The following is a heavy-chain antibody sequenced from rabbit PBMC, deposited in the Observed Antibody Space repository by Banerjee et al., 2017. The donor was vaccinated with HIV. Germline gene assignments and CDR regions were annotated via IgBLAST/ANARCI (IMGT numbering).Heavy chain of an antibody. CDR1: GFSFSSSYW. J-gene: IGHJ4*01. V-gene: IGHV1S45*01. Sequence: QEQLEESGGDLVKPEGSLTLTCTASGFSFSSSYWICWVCQAPGKGLEWIACISTSSDRTLYASWAKGRFTISKTSSTTVTLQMTSLTAADTATYFCMRGAGVVGWAFNLWGPGTLVTVS. D-gene: IGHD4-1*01. CDR2: ISTSSDRT. CDR3: MRGAGVVGWAFNL.